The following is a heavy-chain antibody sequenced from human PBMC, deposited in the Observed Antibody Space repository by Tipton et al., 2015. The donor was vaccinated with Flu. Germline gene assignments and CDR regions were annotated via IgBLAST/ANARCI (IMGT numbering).Heavy chain of an antibody. CDR1: GGTFSSYA. CDR3: ARAGSRYYDFWSGYYDY. D-gene: IGHD3-3*01. V-gene: IGHV1-69*01. Sequence: QMQLVQSGAEVKKPGSSVKVSCKASGGTFSSYAISWVRQAPGQGLEWMGGIIPIFGTANYAQKFQGRVTITADESTSTAYMELSSLRSEDTAVFYCARAGSRYYDFWSGYYDYWGQGTLVTVSS. CDR2: IIPIFGTA. J-gene: IGHJ4*02.